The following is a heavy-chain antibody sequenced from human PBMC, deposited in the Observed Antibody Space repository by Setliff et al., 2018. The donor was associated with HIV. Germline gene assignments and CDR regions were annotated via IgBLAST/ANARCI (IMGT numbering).Heavy chain of an antibody. Sequence: GGSLRLSCAASGFTFSNYKMIWVRQAPGKGLEWVSSISSSSSYIFYTDSVNGRFTISRDNARNSLYLQMNSLRAEDTAVYYCASIELAAMVPVDYWGQGTLVTVSS. CDR1: GFTFSNYK. D-gene: IGHD5-18*01. J-gene: IGHJ4*02. V-gene: IGHV3-21*01. CDR2: ISSSSSYI. CDR3: ASIELAAMVPVDY.